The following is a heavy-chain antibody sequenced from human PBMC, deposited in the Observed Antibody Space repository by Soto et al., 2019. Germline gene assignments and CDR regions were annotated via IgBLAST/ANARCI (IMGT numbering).Heavy chain of an antibody. CDR1: GFTVSSNY. D-gene: IGHD5-18*01. V-gene: IGHV3-66*01. J-gene: IGHJ5*02. CDR3: AREPRRAGGYSYGYWFDP. Sequence: GGSLRLSCAASGFTVSSNYMSWVRQAPGKGLEWVSVIYSGGSTYYADSVKGRFTISRDNSKNTLYLQMNSLRAEDTAVDYCAREPRRAGGYSYGYWFDPWGQGTLVTVSS. CDR2: IYSGGST.